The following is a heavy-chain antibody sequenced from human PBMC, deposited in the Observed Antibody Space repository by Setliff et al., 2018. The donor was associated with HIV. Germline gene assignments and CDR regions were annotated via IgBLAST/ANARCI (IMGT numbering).Heavy chain of an antibody. CDR2: INPTGDIT. Sequence: ASVKVSCKASGYTFTSYYMHWVRQAPGQGLEWMGLINPTGDITFYPQKFQARVTMTRDTSTNTVYMELSSLRSDDTAVYYCARDYSSSWPSLPDYWGQGTLVTVSS. CDR3: ARDYSSSWPSLPDY. J-gene: IGHJ4*02. V-gene: IGHV1-46*01. D-gene: IGHD6-13*01. CDR1: GYTFTSYY.